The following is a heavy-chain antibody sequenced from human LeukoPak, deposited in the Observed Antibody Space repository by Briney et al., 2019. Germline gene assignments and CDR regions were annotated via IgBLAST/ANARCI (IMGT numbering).Heavy chain of an antibody. Sequence: GRSLRLSCAASGFTFSSYGMHWVRQAPGKGLEWVAVISYDGSNKYYADSVKGRFTISRDNSKNTLYLQMNSLRAEDTAVYYCAKDRGSSRYYFDYWGQGTLVTVSS. CDR3: AKDRGSSRYYFDY. CDR2: ISYDGSNK. J-gene: IGHJ4*02. V-gene: IGHV3-30*18. CDR1: GFTFSSYG. D-gene: IGHD6-13*01.